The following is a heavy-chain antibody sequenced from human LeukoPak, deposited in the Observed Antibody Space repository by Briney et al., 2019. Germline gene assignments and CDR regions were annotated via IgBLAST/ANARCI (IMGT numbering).Heavy chain of an antibody. CDR3: ARDSDPQLRVYSSGWYPSFDY. CDR1: GYSISSGYY. CDR2: IYHSGST. D-gene: IGHD6-19*01. V-gene: IGHV4-38-2*02. Sequence: SETLSLTCTVSGYSISSGYYWGWIRQPPGKGLEGIGSIYHSGSTYYNTSLKRRVTISVDTSKNQFSLKLSSVTAADTAVYYCARDSDPQLRVYSSGWYPSFDYWGQGTLVTVSS. J-gene: IGHJ4*02.